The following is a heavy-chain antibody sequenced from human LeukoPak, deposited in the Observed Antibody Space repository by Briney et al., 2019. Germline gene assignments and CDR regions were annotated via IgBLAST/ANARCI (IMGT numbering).Heavy chain of an antibody. Sequence: GASVKVSCKASGYTFTSYDINWVRQATGRGLEWMGWMNPNSGNTGYAQKFQGRVTMTRNTSISTAYMELSSLRSEDTAVYYCARHYYDSSGYYYVGLVAFDIWDQGTMVTVSS. J-gene: IGHJ3*02. D-gene: IGHD3-22*01. CDR1: GYTFTSYD. CDR2: MNPNSGNT. V-gene: IGHV1-8*01. CDR3: ARHYYDSSGYYYVGLVAFDI.